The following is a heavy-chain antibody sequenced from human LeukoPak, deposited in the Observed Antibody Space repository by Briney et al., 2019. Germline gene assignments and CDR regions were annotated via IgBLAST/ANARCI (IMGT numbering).Heavy chain of an antibody. CDR2: ISSSGSTI. Sequence: GGSLRLSCAASGFTFSSYSVNWVRQAPGKGLEWVSYISSSGSTIYYADSVKGRITISRDNAKNSVYLQMNSLRDEDTAVYYCARGPYASGSYYKGEYYYYMDVWGKGTTVTISS. CDR1: GFTFSSYS. D-gene: IGHD3-10*01. CDR3: ARGPYASGSYYKGEYYYYMDV. J-gene: IGHJ6*03. V-gene: IGHV3-48*02.